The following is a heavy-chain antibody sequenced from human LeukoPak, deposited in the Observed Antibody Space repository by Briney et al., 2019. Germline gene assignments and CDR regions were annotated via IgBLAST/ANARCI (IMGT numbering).Heavy chain of an antibody. CDR1: GFTFSDYY. D-gene: IGHD2-2*01. CDR2: ISRSGSTI. J-gene: IGHJ6*02. Sequence: PGGSLRLSCAASGFTFSDYYMSWIRRAPGKGLEWVSYISRSGSTIYYADSVKGRFTISRDNAKNSLYLQMNSLRAEDTAVYYCARDAVVVPAFSYYYYGMDVWGQGTTVTVSS. CDR3: ARDAVVVPAFSYYYYGMDV. V-gene: IGHV3-11*01.